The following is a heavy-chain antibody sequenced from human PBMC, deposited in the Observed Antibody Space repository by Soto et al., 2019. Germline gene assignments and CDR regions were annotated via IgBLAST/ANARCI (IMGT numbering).Heavy chain of an antibody. Sequence: SETLSLTCTVSGGSISSTSYYWGWIRQPPGKGLEWIGSFSYSGSTNYNPSLKSRVTISVDKSKNQFSLKLSSVTAADTAVYYCARFMTTVTNLAFDIWGQGTMVTVSS. CDR3: ARFMTTVTNLAFDI. CDR1: GGSISSTSYY. D-gene: IGHD4-17*01. J-gene: IGHJ3*02. CDR2: FSYSGST. V-gene: IGHV4-39*07.